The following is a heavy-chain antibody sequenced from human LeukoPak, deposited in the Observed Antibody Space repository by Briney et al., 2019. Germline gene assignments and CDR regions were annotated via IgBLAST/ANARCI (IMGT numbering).Heavy chain of an antibody. Sequence: PSETLSLTCAVYGGSFSGYYWSWIRQPPGKGLEWIGEINHSGSTNYNPSLKSRVTISVDTSKNQFSLKLSSVTAADTAVYYCAREGHSGYVLDYWGQGTLVTVSS. D-gene: IGHD5-12*01. CDR1: GGSFSGYY. J-gene: IGHJ4*02. V-gene: IGHV4-34*01. CDR3: AREGHSGYVLDY. CDR2: INHSGST.